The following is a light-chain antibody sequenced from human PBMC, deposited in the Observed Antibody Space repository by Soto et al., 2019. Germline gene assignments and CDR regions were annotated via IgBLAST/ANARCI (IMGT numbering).Light chain of an antibody. Sequence: QSVLTQPPSVSAAPGQKVTTSCSGSSSNIGGNSVSWYQQPPGTAPKLLIYDDDKRPSGIPDRFSGSKSGTSATLGITGFRTGDEADYYCGSWDSSLSAYVFGTGTKVTVL. CDR2: DDD. CDR3: GSWDSSLSAYV. V-gene: IGLV1-51*01. CDR1: SSNIGGNS. J-gene: IGLJ1*01.